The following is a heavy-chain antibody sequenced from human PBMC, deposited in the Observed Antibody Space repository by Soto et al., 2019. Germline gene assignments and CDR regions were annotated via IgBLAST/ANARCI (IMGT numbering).Heavy chain of an antibody. CDR3: ARDKYYADSGYYSSYAFDI. CDR1: GGSVNSGSYY. V-gene: IGHV4-61*01. CDR2: IYYSGTT. Sequence: QVQLQESGPGLVKPSETLSLTCTVSGGSVNSGSYYWSWIRQPPGKGLEWIGYIYYSGTTNHNPSLKSRVTISVDTSKNQFSLKLNSVTAADTAVYYCARDKYYADSGYYSSYAFDIWGQGTMVTVSS. D-gene: IGHD3-22*01. J-gene: IGHJ3*02.